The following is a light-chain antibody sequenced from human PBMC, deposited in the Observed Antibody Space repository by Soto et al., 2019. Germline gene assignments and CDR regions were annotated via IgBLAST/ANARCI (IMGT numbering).Light chain of an antibody. J-gene: IGKJ5*01. CDR3: QQYNNWTPIT. CDR2: GAS. V-gene: IGKV3D-15*01. CDR1: QSVSSN. Sequence: EIVMTQSPATLSVSPGERATLSCRASQSVSSNLAWYQQKPGQAPRLLIYGASIRATGIPARFSGSGSGTEFTLTISSLQSEDFVVYYCQQYNNWTPITFGNGTRLEIK.